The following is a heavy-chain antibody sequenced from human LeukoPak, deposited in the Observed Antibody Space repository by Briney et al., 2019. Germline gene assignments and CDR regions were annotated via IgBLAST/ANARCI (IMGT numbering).Heavy chain of an antibody. D-gene: IGHD7-27*01. CDR2: ISYDGSNK. V-gene: IGHV3-30-3*01. CDR1: GFTFSSYG. CDR3: ARVGHPKTGAPEHFDY. Sequence: GGSLRLSCAASGFTFSSYGMHWARQAPGKGLEWVAVISYDGSNKYYADSVKSRFTISRDNSKNTLYLQMNSLRAEDTAVYYCARVGHPKTGAPEHFDYWGQGTLVTVSS. J-gene: IGHJ4*02.